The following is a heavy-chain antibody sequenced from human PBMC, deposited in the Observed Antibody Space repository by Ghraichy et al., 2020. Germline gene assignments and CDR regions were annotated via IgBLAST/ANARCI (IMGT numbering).Heavy chain of an antibody. D-gene: IGHD3-10*01. V-gene: IGHV3-43*02. Sequence: GGSLRLSCAASGFTFDDYAMHWVRQAPGKGLEWVSLISGDGGRTYYADSVKGRFTISRDNSKNSLYLQMNSLRTEDTALYYCGKDIGYLVRGVIIPTYYFDYWGQGTLVTVSS. CDR3: GKDIGYLVRGVIIPTYYFDY. CDR2: ISGDGGRT. J-gene: IGHJ4*02. CDR1: GFTFDDYA.